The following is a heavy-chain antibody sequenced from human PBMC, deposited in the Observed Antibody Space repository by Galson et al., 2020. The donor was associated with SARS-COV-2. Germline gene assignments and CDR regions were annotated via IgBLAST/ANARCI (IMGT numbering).Heavy chain of an antibody. Sequence: SQTLSLTCTVSGGSISSGGYYWSWIRQHPGKGLECIGYIYYSGSTYYNPSLKSRVTISVDTSKNQFSLKLNSVTAADTAVYYCARESATGTKWFDPWGQGTLVTVSS. J-gene: IGHJ5*02. D-gene: IGHD6-13*01. CDR1: GGSISSGGYY. CDR3: ARESATGTKWFDP. CDR2: IYYSGST. V-gene: IGHV4-31*03.